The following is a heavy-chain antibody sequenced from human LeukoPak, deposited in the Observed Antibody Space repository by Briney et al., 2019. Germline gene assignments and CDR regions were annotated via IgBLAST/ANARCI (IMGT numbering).Heavy chain of an antibody. CDR3: AREVFYYGSGGPFDY. V-gene: IGHV1-69*01. J-gene: IGHJ4*02. CDR2: IIPIFGTA. Sequence: SVTVSCKASGGTFSRYAIRWVRQAAGQGLEWMEGIIPIFGTANYAQKFQGRVTITADESTSTGYMELSSLRSEDTAVYYCAREVFYYGSGGPFDYWGQGTLVTASS. CDR1: GGTFSRYA. D-gene: IGHD3-10*01.